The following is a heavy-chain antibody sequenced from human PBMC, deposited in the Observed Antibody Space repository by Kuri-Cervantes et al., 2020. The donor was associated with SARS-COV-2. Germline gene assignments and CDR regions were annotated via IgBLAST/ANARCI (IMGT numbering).Heavy chain of an antibody. CDR3: ARRREITGGIYYYYYYMDV. CDR2: IYHSGST. CDR1: GYSISSGYY. J-gene: IGHJ6*03. V-gene: IGHV4-38-2*02. D-gene: IGHD7-27*01. Sequence: ESLKISCTVSGYSISSGYYWGWIRQPPGKGLEWIGSIYHSGSTYYNPSLKSRVTISVDTSKNQFSLKLSSVTAADTAVYYCARRREITGGIYYYYYYMDVWGKGTTVTVSS.